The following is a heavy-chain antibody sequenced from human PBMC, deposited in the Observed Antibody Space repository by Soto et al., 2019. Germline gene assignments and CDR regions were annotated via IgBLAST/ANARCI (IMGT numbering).Heavy chain of an antibody. V-gene: IGHV1-3*01. CDR1: GYTFTSYA. J-gene: IGHJ3*02. CDR3: ARTGSCTSTSCYGAFDI. CDR2: INAGNGNT. D-gene: IGHD2-2*01. Sequence: ASVKVSCKASGYTFTSYAIHCVRQAPGQRLEWMGWINAGNGNTKYSPKFQGRVTITRDTSASTAYMELSSLRSEDTAVYYCARTGSCTSTSCYGAFDIWGQGTMVTVSS.